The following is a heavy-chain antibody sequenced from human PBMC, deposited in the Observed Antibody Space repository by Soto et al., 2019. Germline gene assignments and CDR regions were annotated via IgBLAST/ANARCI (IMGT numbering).Heavy chain of an antibody. CDR1: GGSISSGDYY. Sequence: SETLSLTCTVSGGSISSGDYYWSWIRQPPGKGLEWIGYIYYSGSTYYNPSLKSRVTISVDTSKNQFSLKLSSVTAADTAVYYCARAKGTVTTTRDYYFDYWGQGTLVTVYS. CDR2: IYYSGST. D-gene: IGHD4-17*01. J-gene: IGHJ4*02. V-gene: IGHV4-30-4*01. CDR3: ARAKGTVTTTRDYYFDY.